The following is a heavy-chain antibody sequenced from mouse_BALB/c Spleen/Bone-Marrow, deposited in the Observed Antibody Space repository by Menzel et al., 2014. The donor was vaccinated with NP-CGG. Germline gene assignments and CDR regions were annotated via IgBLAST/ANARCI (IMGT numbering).Heavy chain of an antibody. Sequence: EVMLVESGGALVKPGGSLKLSCAASGFTFSDYFMYWVRQTPEKRLEWVATISDGGNYTCYPDSVKGRFTISRDNAENNLHLQMNSLKSEDTAKYFCARDGDYRYAWFAFWGQGTLVTVSA. CDR3: ARDGDYRYAWFAF. V-gene: IGHV5-4*02. CDR2: ISDGGNYT. J-gene: IGHJ3*01. D-gene: IGHD2-14*01. CDR1: GFTFSDYF.